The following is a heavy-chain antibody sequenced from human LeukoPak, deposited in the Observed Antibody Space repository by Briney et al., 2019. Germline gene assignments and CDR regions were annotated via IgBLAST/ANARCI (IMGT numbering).Heavy chain of an antibody. V-gene: IGHV3-53*01. CDR3: ARDLAVAGTRDAFDI. CDR1: GFTVSSNY. J-gene: IGHJ3*02. Sequence: PGGSLRLSCAASGFTVSSNYMSWVRQAPGKGLEWVSVIYSGGSTYYADSVKGRFTISRDNSKNTLYLQMNSLRAEDTAVYYCARDLAVAGTRDAFDIWGQGTMVTVSS. CDR2: IYSGGST. D-gene: IGHD6-19*01.